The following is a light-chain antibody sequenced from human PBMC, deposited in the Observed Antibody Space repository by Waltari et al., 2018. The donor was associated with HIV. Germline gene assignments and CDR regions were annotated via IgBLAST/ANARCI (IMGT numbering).Light chain of an antibody. J-gene: IGLJ2*01. CDR3: FSYAGNNYLL. Sequence: QSALTQPPSASGSPGQSVTISCAGTSSDIGLYNFVSWYQHHPGKAPKLMLSEVSRRPSGVPERFSGSKSGNTASLTVSGLQAEDEAAYYCFSYAGNNYLLLGGGTKLTVL. CDR2: EVS. V-gene: IGLV2-8*01. CDR1: SSDIGLYNF.